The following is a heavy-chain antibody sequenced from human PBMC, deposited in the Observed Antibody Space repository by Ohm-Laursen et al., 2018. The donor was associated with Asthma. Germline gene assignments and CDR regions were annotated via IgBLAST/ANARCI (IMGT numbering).Heavy chain of an antibody. D-gene: IGHD5-12*01. CDR1: GYTFTGYY. CDR2: INTGNGIT. Sequence: SVKVSCKASGYTFTGYYMHWVRQAPGQRLEWMGWINTGNGITKYSQKFQGRVTMTTDTSTSTAYMELRSLRSDDTAVYYCARDSGYDTQTNYWGQGTLVTVSS. V-gene: IGHV1-3*04. J-gene: IGHJ4*02. CDR3: ARDSGYDTQTNY.